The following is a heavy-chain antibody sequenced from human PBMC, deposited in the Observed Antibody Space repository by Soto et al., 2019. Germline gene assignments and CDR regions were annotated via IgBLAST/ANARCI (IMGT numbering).Heavy chain of an antibody. CDR3: ARPLWRDDYNWGYFDL. D-gene: IGHD4-4*01. V-gene: IGHV3-30-3*01. CDR1: GFTFSSYA. Sequence: QVQLVESGGGVVQPGRSLRLSCAASGFTFSSYAMHWVRQAPGKGLEWVAVISYDGSNKYYTDSVKGRFTISRDNSKNPLYLQMNSPRAEDTAVYYCARPLWRDDYNWGYFDLWGRGTLVTVSS. J-gene: IGHJ2*01. CDR2: ISYDGSNK.